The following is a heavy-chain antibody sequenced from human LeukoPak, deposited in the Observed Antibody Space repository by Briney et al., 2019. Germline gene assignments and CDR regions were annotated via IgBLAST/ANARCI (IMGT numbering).Heavy chain of an antibody. CDR2: IYPGDAAT. CDR1: GYSFVSYW. Sequence: GEALNTSCEGGGYSFVSYWNGWVRQMRGKGLGWVGIIYPGDAATRYRPSFQGQVTISADQSISTAYLQWSSLNASDTAMYSCARQRCTNGVCYKFRGRPDAFDIWGQGTMVTVSS. CDR3: ARQRCTNGVCYKFRGRPDAFDI. D-gene: IGHD2-8*01. J-gene: IGHJ3*02. V-gene: IGHV5-51*01.